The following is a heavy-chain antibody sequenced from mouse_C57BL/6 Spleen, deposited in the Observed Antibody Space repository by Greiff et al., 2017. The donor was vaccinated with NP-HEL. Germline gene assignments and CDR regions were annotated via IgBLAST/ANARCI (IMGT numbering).Heavy chain of an antibody. Sequence: VQLQQSGAELMKPGASVKLSCKATGYTFTGYWIEWVKQRPGHGLEWIGEILPGSGSTNYNEKFTGKATFTADTSSNTAYMQLSSLTTEDSAIDYCARGLGRFAYWGQGTLVTVSA. D-gene: IGHD4-1*01. CDR1: GYTFTGYW. CDR2: ILPGSGST. J-gene: IGHJ3*01. CDR3: ARGLGRFAY. V-gene: IGHV1-9*01.